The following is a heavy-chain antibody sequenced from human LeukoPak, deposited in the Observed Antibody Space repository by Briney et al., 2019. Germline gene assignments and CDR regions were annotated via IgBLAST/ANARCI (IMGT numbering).Heavy chain of an antibody. V-gene: IGHV1-18*01. J-gene: IGHJ4*02. Sequence: ASVKVSCKASGYTFTSYGISWVRQAPEQGLEWMGWISAYNGNTNYAQKLQGRVTMTTDTSTSTAYMELRSLRSDDTAVYYCARGRYDFWSGYSTRYYFDYWGQGTLVTVSS. D-gene: IGHD3-3*01. CDR2: ISAYNGNT. CDR1: GYTFTSYG. CDR3: ARGRYDFWSGYSTRYYFDY.